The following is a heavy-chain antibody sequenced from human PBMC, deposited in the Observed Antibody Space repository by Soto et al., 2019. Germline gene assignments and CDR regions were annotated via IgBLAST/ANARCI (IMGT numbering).Heavy chain of an antibody. J-gene: IGHJ5*02. CDR3: ARGLIAAAGSFWFDP. Sequence: QVQLVQSGAEVKNPGASVKVSCKASGYTFTSYDINWVRQATGQGLEWMGWMNPNSGNTDYAQKFQGRVTMTRNTSISTADMELSSLRSEATAVYYCARGLIAAAGSFWFDPWGQGTLVTVSS. CDR1: GYTFTSYD. D-gene: IGHD6-13*01. V-gene: IGHV1-8*01. CDR2: MNPNSGNT.